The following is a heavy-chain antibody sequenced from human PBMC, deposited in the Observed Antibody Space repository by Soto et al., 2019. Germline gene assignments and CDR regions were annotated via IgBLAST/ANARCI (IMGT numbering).Heavy chain of an antibody. J-gene: IGHJ5*02. D-gene: IGHD5-18*01. CDR2: ISYDGSNK. CDR3: VREGDTAMVQWFDP. CDR1: GFTFSSYA. Sequence: QVQLVESGGGVVQPGRSLRLSCAASGFTFSSYAMHWVRQAPGKGLEWVAVISYDGSNKYYADSVKGRFTISRDNSKNTLYLQMNSLRAEDTAVYYCVREGDTAMVQWFDPWGQGTLVTVSS. V-gene: IGHV3-30-3*01.